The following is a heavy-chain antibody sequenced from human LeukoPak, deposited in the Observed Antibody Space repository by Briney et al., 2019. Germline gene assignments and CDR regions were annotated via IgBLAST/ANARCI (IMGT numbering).Heavy chain of an antibody. CDR3: ALGLPGSYFDI. J-gene: IGHJ3*02. CDR2: IKQDGSEK. V-gene: IGHV3-7*01. CDR1: GFTFSSYW. D-gene: IGHD2/OR15-2a*01. Sequence: PGGSLRLSCAASGFTFSSYWMSWVRQAPGKGVEWVANIKQDGSEKYYVDSVKGRFTISRDNAKNSLYLQMNSLRAEDTAVYYCALGLPGSYFDIWGQGTMVTVSS.